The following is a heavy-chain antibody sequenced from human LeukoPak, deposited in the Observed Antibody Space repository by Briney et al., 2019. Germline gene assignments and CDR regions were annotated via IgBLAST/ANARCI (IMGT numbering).Heavy chain of an antibody. CDR3: ARGPPYGLRSDYFDY. J-gene: IGHJ4*02. CDR2: ISGSAEIT. CDR1: GFGFSSHA. D-gene: IGHD3-10*01. V-gene: IGHV3-23*01. Sequence: GGSLRLSCAASGFGFSSHAMRWVRQAPGKGLEWVAAISGSAEITYYADSVKGRFTISRDNADNSLYLQMNSLRVEDTAVYYCARGPPYGLRSDYFDYWGQGTLVTVSS.